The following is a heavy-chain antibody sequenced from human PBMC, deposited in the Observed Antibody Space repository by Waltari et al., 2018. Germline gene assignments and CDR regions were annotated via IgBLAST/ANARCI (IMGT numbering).Heavy chain of an antibody. D-gene: IGHD6-19*01. CDR2: IYYSGST. Sequence: QLQLQESGPGLVKPSETLSLTCTVSGGSISSSSYYWGWIRQPPGKGLEWIGSIYYSGSTYDNTPLKSRVTISVDTYKNQFALKLSSVTAADTAVYYCARRGRGGIAVAGPGDYWGQGTLVTVSS. J-gene: IGHJ4*02. CDR3: ARRGRGGIAVAGPGDY. CDR1: GGSISSSSYY. V-gene: IGHV4-39*01.